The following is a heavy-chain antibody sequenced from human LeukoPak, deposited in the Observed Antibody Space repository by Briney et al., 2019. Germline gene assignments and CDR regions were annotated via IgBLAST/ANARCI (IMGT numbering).Heavy chain of an antibody. J-gene: IGHJ4*02. CDR3: ARVNYDILTGYFDY. CDR2: ISAYNGNT. Sequence: GASVKVSCKASGYTFTSYGISWVRQGPGQGLEWMGWISAYNGNTNYAQKLQGRVTMTTDTSTSTAYMELRSLRSDDTAVYYCARVNYDILTGYFDYWGQGTLVTVSS. V-gene: IGHV1-18*01. CDR1: GYTFTSYG. D-gene: IGHD3-9*01.